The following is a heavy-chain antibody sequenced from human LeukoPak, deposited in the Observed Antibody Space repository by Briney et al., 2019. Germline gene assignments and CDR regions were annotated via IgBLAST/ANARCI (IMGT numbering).Heavy chain of an antibody. CDR1: GFTFSSYA. CDR3: ARDGPAAACFDY. V-gene: IGHV3-30*04. J-gene: IGHJ4*02. D-gene: IGHD6-13*01. CDR2: ISYDGSNK. Sequence: GRSLRLSCAASGFTFSSYAMHWVRQAPGKGLEXXAVISYDGSNKYYADSVKGRFTISRDNSKNTLYLQMNSLRAEDTAVYYCARDGPAAACFDYWGQGTLVTVSS.